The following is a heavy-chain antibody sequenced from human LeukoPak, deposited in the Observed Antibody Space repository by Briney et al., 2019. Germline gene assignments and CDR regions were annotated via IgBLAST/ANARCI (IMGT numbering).Heavy chain of an antibody. CDR1: GGSISSGGYS. V-gene: IGHV4-30-2*01. J-gene: IGHJ4*02. Sequence: SETLSLTCAVSGGSISSGGYSWSWIRQPPGKGLEWIGYIYHSGSTYYNPSLKSRVTISVDKSKNQFSLKLSSVTAADTAVYYCARAPSVRGVMDYWGQGTLVTVSS. CDR2: IYHSGST. CDR3: ARAPSVRGVMDY. D-gene: IGHD3-10*01.